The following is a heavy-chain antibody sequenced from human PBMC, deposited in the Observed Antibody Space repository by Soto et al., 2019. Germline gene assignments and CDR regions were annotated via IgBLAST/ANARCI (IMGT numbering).Heavy chain of an antibody. J-gene: IGHJ3*02. V-gene: IGHV5-51*01. CDR3: ARGDSSSGYVDSFDI. CDR2: IYPGDSDT. D-gene: IGHD3-22*01. CDR1: GYSFTNYW. Sequence: LVESLKISCKGSGYSFTNYWIGWVRQMPGKGLEWMGIIYPGDSDTRYSPSFQGQVTISADKSISTAYLQWSNLKASDTAMYYCARGDSSSGYVDSFDIWGQGTMVTVS.